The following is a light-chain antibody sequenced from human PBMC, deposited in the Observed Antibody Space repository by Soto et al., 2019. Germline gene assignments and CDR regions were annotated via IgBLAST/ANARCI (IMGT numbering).Light chain of an antibody. Sequence: ETVLTQSPATISLSPGERATXSCRASQSVSNYLAWYQEKPGQVPRLLIYDAFNSATGIPARFSGRGSGTDFTLTISRLAPEDSAVYYCQHYDVCHPITCGQGTRLEI. CDR3: QHYDVCHPIT. V-gene: IGKV3-11*01. CDR1: QSVSNY. J-gene: IGKJ5*01. CDR2: DAF.